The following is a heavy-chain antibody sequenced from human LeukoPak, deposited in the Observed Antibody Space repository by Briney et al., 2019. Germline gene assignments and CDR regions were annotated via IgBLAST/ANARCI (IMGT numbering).Heavy chain of an antibody. CDR1: GFTVTSKY. Sequence: GGSLRLSCSSSGFTVTSKYMSWVRQAPGKGLEWVSVIYSGGSTYYADSVKGRFTISRDTSKNTLYLQMNSLRVEDTAVYYCARDITEMATIGEIWGQGTLVTVSS. CDR2: IYSGGST. V-gene: IGHV3-53*01. CDR3: ARDITEMATIGEI. J-gene: IGHJ4*02. D-gene: IGHD5-24*01.